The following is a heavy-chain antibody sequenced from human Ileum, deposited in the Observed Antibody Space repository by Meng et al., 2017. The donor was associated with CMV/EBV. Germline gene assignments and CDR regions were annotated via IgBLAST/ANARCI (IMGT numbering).Heavy chain of an antibody. CDR2: ISGYNGNT. J-gene: IGHJ4*02. CDR3: ARDVPSMTMAGGIDY. Sequence: SGYRFSSYGISWVRQAPGQGLEWMAWISGYNGNTLYAQNLQGRVTVTTDTSTSTAYMELRSLRSDDTAAYYCARDVPSMTMAGGIDYWGQGTVVTVSS. CDR1: GYRFSSYG. D-gene: IGHD6-19*01. V-gene: IGHV1-18*01.